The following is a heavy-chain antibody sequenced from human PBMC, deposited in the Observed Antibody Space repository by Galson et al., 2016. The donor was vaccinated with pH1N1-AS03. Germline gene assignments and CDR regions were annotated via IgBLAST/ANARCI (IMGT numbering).Heavy chain of an antibody. J-gene: IGHJ6*02. CDR1: GGTLSSYT. CDR2: FDPADDET. V-gene: IGHV1-24*01. CDR3: ATEFLSPYGLDV. Sequence: SVKVSCKASGGTLSSYTINWVRQAPGQGLEWMASFDPADDETIFAQKFQGRVTMTEDTLTDTAYMELTSLRPEDTAVYYCATEFLSPYGLDVWGQGTTVTVSS. D-gene: IGHD3-3*01.